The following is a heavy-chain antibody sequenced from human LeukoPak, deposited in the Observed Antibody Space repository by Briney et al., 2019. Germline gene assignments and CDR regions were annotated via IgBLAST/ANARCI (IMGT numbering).Heavy chain of an antibody. Sequence: SETLSLTCTVSGDSISSYYWSWMRQPPGKGLEWIGYIYFSGTTYYNPSLKSRVTISIDTSKNQFFLKMDSVTAADTAVYYCARDGELLWFGELFRPFDYWGQGTLVTVSS. CDR2: IYFSGTT. V-gene: IGHV4-59*01. J-gene: IGHJ4*02. D-gene: IGHD3-10*01. CDR1: GDSISSYY. CDR3: ARDGELLWFGELFRPFDY.